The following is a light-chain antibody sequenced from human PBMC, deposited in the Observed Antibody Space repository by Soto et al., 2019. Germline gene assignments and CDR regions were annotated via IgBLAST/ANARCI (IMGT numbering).Light chain of an antibody. CDR1: ENINTY. V-gene: IGKV3-11*01. Sequence: RSWLPGERVTLSCRASENINTYLAWYQQKPGQAPKLLIYDASNRATGIPARFSASGSGTDFTLSISSLEPEDFAVYYCQHRYNWPLTFGGGTKVDNK. J-gene: IGKJ4*01. CDR3: QHRYNWPLT. CDR2: DAS.